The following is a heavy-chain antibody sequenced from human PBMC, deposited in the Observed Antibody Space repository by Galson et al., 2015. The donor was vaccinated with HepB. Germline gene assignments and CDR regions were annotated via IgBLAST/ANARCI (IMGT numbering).Heavy chain of an antibody. CDR3: ARGFSYYSGSGFDY. CDR1: GGSIDTYY. D-gene: IGHD3-10*01. CDR2: IYYSGST. V-gene: IGHV4-59*13. Sequence: SETLSLTCSVSGGSIDTYYWSWIRQSPGKGLEFIAYIYYSGSTNYNPSLESQVSISVDTSKNQVSLRLTSVTAADTAVYYCARGFSYYSGSGFDYWGQGTLVTVSS. J-gene: IGHJ4*02.